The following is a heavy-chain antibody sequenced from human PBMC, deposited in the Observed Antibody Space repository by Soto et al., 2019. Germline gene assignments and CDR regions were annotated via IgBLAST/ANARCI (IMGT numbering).Heavy chain of an antibody. CDR1: GFTFNSYG. J-gene: IGHJ4*02. Sequence: AGGSLRLSCAVSGFTFNSYGMSWVRQAPGKGLEWVSAISASGGSRYYADSVKGRFTVSRDNGKNSLYLQMNSLRAEDTAVYYCAYGGSCDYWGQGTQVTVSS. CDR3: AYGGSCDY. CDR2: ISASGGSR. D-gene: IGHD1-26*01. V-gene: IGHV3-23*01.